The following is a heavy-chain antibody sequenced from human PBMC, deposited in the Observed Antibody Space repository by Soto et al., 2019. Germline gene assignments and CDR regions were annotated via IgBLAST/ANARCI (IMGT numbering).Heavy chain of an antibody. CDR3: AKDQDTFFPPAVGADF. D-gene: IGHD6-13*01. J-gene: IGHJ4*02. V-gene: IGHV3-23*01. Sequence: DVQVLESGGGLVQPGGSLRLSGAASGFTFNTFAMNWVREAPGKGLEWVSAISGSGRSSYYADSLKGRFTISRDNSKNMVYLQMASLRVDDTAIYYCAKDQDTFFPPAVGADFWGQGTLVTVSS. CDR2: ISGSGRSS. CDR1: GFTFNTFA.